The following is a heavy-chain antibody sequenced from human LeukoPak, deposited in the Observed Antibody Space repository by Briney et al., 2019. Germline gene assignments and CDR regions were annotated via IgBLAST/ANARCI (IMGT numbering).Heavy chain of an antibody. CDR1: GGSISSYY. D-gene: IGHD4-23*01. Sequence: SETLSLTCTVSGGSISSYYWSWIRQPPGKGLEWIGYIYSSGSTNYNPSLKSRVTISVDTSKNQFSLKLSSVTAADTAVYYCARHPYGGNSGGAFFDYWGQGTLVTVSS. V-gene: IGHV4-59*08. CDR3: ARHPYGGNSGGAFFDY. CDR2: IYSSGST. J-gene: IGHJ4*02.